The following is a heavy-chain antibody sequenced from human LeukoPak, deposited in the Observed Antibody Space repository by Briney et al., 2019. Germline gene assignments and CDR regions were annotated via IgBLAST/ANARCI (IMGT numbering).Heavy chain of an antibody. D-gene: IGHD2-15*01. CDR2: INAGNGNT. CDR1: GYTFTSYG. CDR3: ARGLDCSGGSCYSDYLYYFDY. V-gene: IGHV1-3*01. J-gene: IGHJ4*02. Sequence: ASVKVSCKASGYTFTSYGISWVRQAPGQGLEWMGWINAGNGNTKYSQKFQGRVTITRDTSASTAYMELSSLRSEDTAVYYCARGLDCSGGSCYSDYLYYFDYWGQGTLVTVSS.